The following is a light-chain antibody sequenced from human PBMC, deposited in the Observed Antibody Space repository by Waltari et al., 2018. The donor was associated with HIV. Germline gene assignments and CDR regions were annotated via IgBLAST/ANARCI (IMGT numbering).Light chain of an antibody. Sequence: DIQMTQSPSSLSASVGDRVTITCRASQSINTYLNWYQQKVGEAPKLLIYAASSLQSGVPARFSGSGSGTDFTLTISSLQPEDFATYYCQQSYSNRPSTFGQGTKVEVK. CDR3: QQSYSNRPST. CDR2: AAS. J-gene: IGKJ1*01. CDR1: QSINTY. V-gene: IGKV1-39*01.